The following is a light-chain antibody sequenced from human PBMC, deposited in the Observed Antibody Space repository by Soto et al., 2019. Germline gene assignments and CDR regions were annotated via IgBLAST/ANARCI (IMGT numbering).Light chain of an antibody. CDR3: QSYDSSSRQVV. V-gene: IGLV1-40*01. CDR2: GNS. Sequence: QSVLTQPPSVSGAPGQRVTISCTGSSSNIGAGYDVHWYQQLPGTAPKLLIYGNSNRPSGVPDRFSGSKSGTSASLAITGLQAEDEADYYRQSYDSSSRQVVFGGGTQLTVL. J-gene: IGLJ2*01. CDR1: SSNIGAGYD.